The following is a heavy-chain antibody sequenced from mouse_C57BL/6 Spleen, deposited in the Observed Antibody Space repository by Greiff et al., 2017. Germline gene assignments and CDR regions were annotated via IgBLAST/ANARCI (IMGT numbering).Heavy chain of an antibody. CDR1: GYTFTSYW. Sequence: VQLQQSGAELVKPGASVKMSCKASGYTFTSYWITWVKQRPGQGLEWIGDIYPGSGSTNYNEKFKSKATLTVDTSSSTAYMQLSSLTSEDSAVYYCARYVYWYFDVWGTGTTVTVSS. V-gene: IGHV1-55*01. J-gene: IGHJ1*03. CDR2: IYPGSGST. CDR3: ARYVYWYFDV.